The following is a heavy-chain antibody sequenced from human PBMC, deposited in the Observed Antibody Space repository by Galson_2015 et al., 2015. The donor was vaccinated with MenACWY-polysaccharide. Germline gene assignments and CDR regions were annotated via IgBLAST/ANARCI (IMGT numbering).Heavy chain of an antibody. CDR2: IWHDGSKK. Sequence: SLRLSCAASGLTFSDYGMHWVRQAPGKGLEWVAVIWHDGSKKFYVDSVKGRFTISRDNSKSTLSLQMNSLRAEDTAVYYCARDISSWYFDLWDRGTLVTVSS. CDR1: GLTFSDYG. J-gene: IGHJ2*01. CDR3: ARDISSWYFDL. V-gene: IGHV3-33*01.